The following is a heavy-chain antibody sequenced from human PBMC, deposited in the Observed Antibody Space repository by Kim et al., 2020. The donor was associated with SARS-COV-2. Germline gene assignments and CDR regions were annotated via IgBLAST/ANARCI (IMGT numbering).Heavy chain of an antibody. CDR1: GFTFSHYW. Sequence: GGSLRLSCAASGFTFSHYWMTWVRQAPGKGLEWVGNIKPDGSEKYYVDSVKGRFTFSRDNAKNSLFLQMNSLRGEDTGIYYCARDYSGASYIWGQGTVVTVSS. D-gene: IGHD4-4*01. J-gene: IGHJ3*02. CDR2: IKPDGSEK. V-gene: IGHV3-7*01. CDR3: ARDYSGASYI.